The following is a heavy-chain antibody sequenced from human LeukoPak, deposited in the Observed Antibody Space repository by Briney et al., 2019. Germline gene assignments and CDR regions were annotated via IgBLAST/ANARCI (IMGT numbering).Heavy chain of an antibody. Sequence: GGSLRLSCAASGLTFSSYGMHWVRQAPGKGLEWVAVISYDGSNKYYADSVKGRFTISRDNSKNTLYLQMNSLRAEDTAVYYCAKEGEARLAYFDYWGQGTLVTVSS. V-gene: IGHV3-30*18. CDR1: GLTFSSYG. CDR3: AKEGEARLAYFDY. CDR2: ISYDGSNK. D-gene: IGHD6-19*01. J-gene: IGHJ4*02.